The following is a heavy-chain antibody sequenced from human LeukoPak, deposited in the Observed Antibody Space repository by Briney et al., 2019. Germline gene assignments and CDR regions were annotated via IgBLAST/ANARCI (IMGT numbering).Heavy chain of an antibody. V-gene: IGHV1-69*13. CDR1: GYTFTSYG. CDR2: IIPIFGTA. CDR3: ARDGYDSSGYYGY. Sequence: GASVKVSCKASGYTFTSYGISWVRQAPGQGLEWMGGIIPIFGTANYAQKFQGRVTITADESTSTAYMELSSLRSEDTAVYYCARDGYDSSGYYGYWGQGTLVTVSS. D-gene: IGHD3-22*01. J-gene: IGHJ4*02.